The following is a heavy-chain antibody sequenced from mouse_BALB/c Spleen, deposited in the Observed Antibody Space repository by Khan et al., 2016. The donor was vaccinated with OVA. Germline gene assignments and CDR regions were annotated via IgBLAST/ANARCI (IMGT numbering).Heavy chain of an antibody. Sequence: QVQLQQSGPGLVAPSQSLSITCTVSGFSLSDYGVSWIRQPPGKGLEWLGVIWGGGSTYYNSALKSRLSISKDNSKSQVFLKMNSLQTDDTAIYYCAKVLWSYYFALDYWGQGTSVTVSS. V-gene: IGHV2-6-5*01. D-gene: IGHD1-1*02. CDR1: GFSLSDYG. CDR2: IWGGGST. CDR3: AKVLWSYYFALDY. J-gene: IGHJ4*01.